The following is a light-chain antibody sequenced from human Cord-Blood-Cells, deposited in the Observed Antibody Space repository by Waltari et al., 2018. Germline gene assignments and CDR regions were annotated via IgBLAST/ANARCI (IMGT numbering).Light chain of an antibody. CDR3: CSYAGSSFV. CDR1: SSDVGSYNL. Sequence: PGQSLTISCTGTSSDVGSYNLVSWYQQHPGKAPKLMSYEVSKRPSGVSNRFSGSKAGNTASLTISGLQAEDEADYYCCSYAGSSFVFGTGTKVTVL. CDR2: EVS. J-gene: IGLJ1*01. V-gene: IGLV2-23*02.